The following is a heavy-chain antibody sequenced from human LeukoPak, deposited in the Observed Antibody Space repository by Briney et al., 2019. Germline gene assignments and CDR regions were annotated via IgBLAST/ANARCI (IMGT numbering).Heavy chain of an antibody. Sequence: GASVRVSCKASGYTFTGYYMHGVRQAPGQGLEWMGWSNPNSGGANYAQKFQCRSTMTRDKSSSTAYMGLGMRVSDETAGYYCARALKPAANARFDPWGQGTLVTVSS. V-gene: IGHV1-2*02. D-gene: IGHD2-2*01. CDR3: ARALKPAANARFDP. J-gene: IGHJ5*02. CDR1: GYTFTGYY. CDR2: SNPNSGGA.